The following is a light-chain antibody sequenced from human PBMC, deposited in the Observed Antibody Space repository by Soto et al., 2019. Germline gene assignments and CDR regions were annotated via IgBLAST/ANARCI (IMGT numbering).Light chain of an antibody. Sequence: QSALTQPRSVSGSPGQSVTISCTGTSSDVGAYSYVSWYQQHPGKAPKLIIYDVTQRPSGVPDRFSGSKSGNTASLTISGLQAEDEADYYCCSYAGTYIFVFGTGTKVTVL. V-gene: IGLV2-11*01. CDR1: SSDVGAYSY. CDR2: DVT. J-gene: IGLJ1*01. CDR3: CSYAGTYIFV.